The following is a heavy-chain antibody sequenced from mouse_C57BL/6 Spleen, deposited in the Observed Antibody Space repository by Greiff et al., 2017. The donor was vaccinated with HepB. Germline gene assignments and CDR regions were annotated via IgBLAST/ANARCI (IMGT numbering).Heavy chain of an antibody. J-gene: IGHJ4*01. CDR3: ARRYSNYHAMDY. D-gene: IGHD2-5*01. CDR1: GYTFTSYT. CDR2: INPSSGYT. V-gene: IGHV1-4*01. Sequence: QVHVKQSGAELARPGASVKMSCKASGYTFTSYTMHWVKQRPGQGLEWIGYINPSSGYTKYNQKFKDKATLTADKSSSTAYMQLSSLTSEDSAVYYCARRYSNYHAMDYWGQGTSVTVSS.